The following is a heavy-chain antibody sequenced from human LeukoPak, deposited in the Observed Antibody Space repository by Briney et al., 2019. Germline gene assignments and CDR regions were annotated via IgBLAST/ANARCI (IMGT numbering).Heavy chain of an antibody. J-gene: IGHJ4*02. CDR2: IKSKTDGGTA. Sequence: SGGSLRLSCAASGFTFSSYWMNWARQAPGKGLEWVGRIKSKTDGGTADYAAPVKGRFTISRDDSKNTLYLQMNSLKTEDTAVYYCNSFDSSGARGGAGFDYWGQGTLVTVSS. V-gene: IGHV3-15*07. CDR3: NSFDSSGARGGAGFDY. D-gene: IGHD3-22*01. CDR1: GFTFSSYW.